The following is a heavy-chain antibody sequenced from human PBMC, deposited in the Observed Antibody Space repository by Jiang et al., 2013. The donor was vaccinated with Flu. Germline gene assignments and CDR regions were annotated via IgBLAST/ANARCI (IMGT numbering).Heavy chain of an antibody. CDR1: GFTVSSNY. J-gene: IGHJ4*02. V-gene: IGHV3-53*01. CDR2: IYSGGST. D-gene: IGHD3-22*01. Sequence: QLVESGGGLIQPGGSLRLSCAASGFTVSSNYMSWVRQAPGKGLEWVSVIYSGGSTYYADSVKGRFTISRDNSKNTLYLQMNSLRAEDTAVYYCARELRYDSSGYYPGYFDYWGQGTLVTVSS. CDR3: ARELRYDSSGYYPGYFDY.